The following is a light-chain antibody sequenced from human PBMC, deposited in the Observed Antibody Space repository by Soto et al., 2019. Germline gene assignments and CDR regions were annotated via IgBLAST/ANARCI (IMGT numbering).Light chain of an antibody. J-gene: IGLJ3*02. Sequence: QLVLTQPPSVSGAPGQRVTISCTVSSSNIGAGYNVHWYQQVPGTAPKLLIYGDSNRPSGVPDRFSGSKSGTSASLAITGLQAEDEADYYCQSYDSSLSGWLFGGGTKLTVL. CDR1: SSNIGAGYN. CDR3: QSYDSSLSGWL. CDR2: GDS. V-gene: IGLV1-40*01.